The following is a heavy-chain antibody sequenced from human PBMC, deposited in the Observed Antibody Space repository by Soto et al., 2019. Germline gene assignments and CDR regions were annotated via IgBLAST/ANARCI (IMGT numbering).Heavy chain of an antibody. CDR3: ARQVA. CDR1: AFTFSTYV. V-gene: IGHV3-30-3*01. Sequence: VQLVESGGGVVRPGKSLRLSCAASAFTFSTYVMHWVRQAPGKGLEWVAVISSVGNNRYYADSVKGRFTISRDNSKNMLYLQMNSLRVEDTAVYYCARQVAWGQGTLVTVSS. CDR2: ISSVGNNR. D-gene: IGHD2-15*01. J-gene: IGHJ5*02.